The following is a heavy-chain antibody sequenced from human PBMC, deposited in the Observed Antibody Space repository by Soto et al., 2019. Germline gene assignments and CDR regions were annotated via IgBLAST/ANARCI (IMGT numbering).Heavy chain of an antibody. D-gene: IGHD1-26*01. CDR1: GLTFSDHH. V-gene: IGHV3-72*01. CDR2: IKKRADSYTT. Sequence: EVQLVESGGGLVQPRGSLRLACAASGLTFSDHHMDWVRQAPGKGLEWVGRIKKRADSYTTHYSASVKGRFTISRDDSRNSLYLQMDSLKTEDTAVYYCADVGPAFGLDVWGQGTTVTVSS. J-gene: IGHJ6*02. CDR3: ADVGPAFGLDV.